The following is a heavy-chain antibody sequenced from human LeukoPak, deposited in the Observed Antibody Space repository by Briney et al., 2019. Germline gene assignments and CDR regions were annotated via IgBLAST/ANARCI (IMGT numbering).Heavy chain of an antibody. CDR3: ARHDEIAVGRNFDI. Sequence: SSETLSLTCTVSGGSISSSSYYWGCIRQPPGKGLECIGSIYYSGSTYYNPSLKSRVTISVDTSKNQFSLKLSSVTAADTAVYYCARHDEIAVGRNFDIWGQGTMVTVSS. J-gene: IGHJ3*02. V-gene: IGHV4-39*01. D-gene: IGHD6-19*01. CDR1: GGSISSSSYY. CDR2: IYYSGST.